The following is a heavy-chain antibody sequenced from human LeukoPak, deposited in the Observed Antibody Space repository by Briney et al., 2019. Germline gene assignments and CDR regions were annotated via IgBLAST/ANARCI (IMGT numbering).Heavy chain of an antibody. J-gene: IGHJ6*02. CDR2: IVVGSGNT. V-gene: IGHV1-58*02. CDR3: ARDRIMVRGVIGRRYYYGMDV. Sequence: VASVKVSCKASGFTFTSSAMQWVRQARGQRLEWIGWIVVGSGNTNYAQKFQGRVTMTRDTSTSTVYMELSSLRSEDTAVYYCARDRIMVRGVIGRRYYYGMDVWGQGTTVTVSS. CDR1: GFTFTSSA. D-gene: IGHD3-10*01.